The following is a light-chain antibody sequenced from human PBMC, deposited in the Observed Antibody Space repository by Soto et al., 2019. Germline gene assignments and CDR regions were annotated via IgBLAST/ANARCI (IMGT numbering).Light chain of an antibody. V-gene: IGKV3-11*01. CDR2: DAS. CDR3: QQRANWPLT. J-gene: IGKJ4*01. Sequence: EIELTQSPATLSLSPGERATLSCRASQSISSYLAWYQQKPGQAPRLLIYDASNRATGIPARFSGSGSGTDFTLTISSLEPEDFAVYYCQQRANWPLTFGGGTTVEIK. CDR1: QSISSY.